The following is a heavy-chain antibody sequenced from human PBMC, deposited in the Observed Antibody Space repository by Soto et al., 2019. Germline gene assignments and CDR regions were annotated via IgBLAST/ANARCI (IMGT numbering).Heavy chain of an antibody. D-gene: IGHD3-9*01. V-gene: IGHV1-2*04. CDR2: INPNSGGT. Sequence: GASVKVSCKASGYTFTGYYMHWVRQAPGQGLEWMGWINPNSGGTNYAQKFQGWVTMTRDTSISTAYMELSRLRSDDTAVYYCARDYDILTGYYTPVSFDYWGQGTLVTVS. CDR3: ARDYDILTGYYTPVSFDY. J-gene: IGHJ4*02. CDR1: GYTFTGYY.